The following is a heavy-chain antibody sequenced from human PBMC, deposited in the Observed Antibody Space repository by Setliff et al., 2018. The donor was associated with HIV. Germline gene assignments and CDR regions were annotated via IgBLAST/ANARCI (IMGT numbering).Heavy chain of an antibody. CDR2: INHSGST. CDR1: GGSSSGYY. J-gene: IGHJ4*02. D-gene: IGHD3-10*01. CDR3: ARRAGSDYFTRFDY. V-gene: IGHV4-34*01. Sequence: ASETLSLTCAVYGGSSSGYYWSWIRQSPGKGLEWIGEINHSGSTNYNPSLKSRVTILGDTSKNQFSLKLSSVTAADTAVYYCARRAGSDYFTRFDYWGQGTLVTVS.